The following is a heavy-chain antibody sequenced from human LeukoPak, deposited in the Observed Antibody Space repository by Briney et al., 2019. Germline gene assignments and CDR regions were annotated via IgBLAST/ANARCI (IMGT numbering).Heavy chain of an antibody. CDR2: IYYSGGT. D-gene: IGHD3-9*01. Sequence: SETLSLTCTVSGGSVSSGSYYWSWIRQPPGKELEWIGYIYYSGGTNYNPSLKSRVTISVDTSKNQFSLKLSSVTAADTAVYYCSRLQFDWLSPGAFDIWGQGTMVTVSS. CDR3: SRLQFDWLSPGAFDI. CDR1: GGSVSSGSYY. V-gene: IGHV4-61*01. J-gene: IGHJ3*02.